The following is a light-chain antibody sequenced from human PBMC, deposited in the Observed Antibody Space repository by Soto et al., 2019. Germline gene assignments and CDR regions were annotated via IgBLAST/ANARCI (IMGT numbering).Light chain of an antibody. CDR2: DAS. Sequence: EIVLTQSPATLSLSPGERATLSCRASQSVSSYLAWYQQKPGQAPRLLIYDASNRATGIPARFSGSGSGTDFTLTISSLEPEDFAVYYCQQRSHRSPPIPFGSGPNSDIK. V-gene: IGKV3-11*01. J-gene: IGKJ3*01. CDR3: QQRSHRSPPIP. CDR1: QSVSSY.